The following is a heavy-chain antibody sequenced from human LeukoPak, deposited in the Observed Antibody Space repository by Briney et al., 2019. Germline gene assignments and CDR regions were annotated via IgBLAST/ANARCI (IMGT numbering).Heavy chain of an antibody. CDR1: GYTLTGLS. CDR3: ATGPLLGVVITYFDY. CDR2: FDPEDGET. Sequence: ASVKVSCKVSGYTLTGLSMHWVRQAPGKGLEWMGGFDPEDGETIYEQKFQGRVTMTEDTSTDTAYMELSSLRSEDTAVYYCATGPLLGVVITYFDYWGQGTLVTVSS. J-gene: IGHJ4*02. D-gene: IGHD3-22*01. V-gene: IGHV1-24*01.